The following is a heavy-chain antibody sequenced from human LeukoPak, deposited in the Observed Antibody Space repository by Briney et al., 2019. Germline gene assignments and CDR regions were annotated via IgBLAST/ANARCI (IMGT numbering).Heavy chain of an antibody. J-gene: IGHJ5*02. D-gene: IGHD3-22*01. Sequence: GGSLRLSCAASGFDFNNFGMHWVRQAPGKGLEGVAVISFDGSDRYYATSVKGRFTISRDNSKTTVYLQMNSLRAEDTAVYYCARFYDTSGFYDNWFDPWGQGTPVTVSS. V-gene: IGHV3-30*03. CDR2: ISFDGSDR. CDR1: GFDFNNFG. CDR3: ARFYDTSGFYDNWFDP.